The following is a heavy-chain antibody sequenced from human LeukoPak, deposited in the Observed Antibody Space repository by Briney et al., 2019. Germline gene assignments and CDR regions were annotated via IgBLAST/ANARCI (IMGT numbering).Heavy chain of an antibody. J-gene: IGHJ4*02. CDR2: LYYSGSI. V-gene: IGHV4-39*01. Sequence: SSETLSLTCTVSGGAITGSSYYWGWIRQSPGKGLEWIGSLYYSGSIYYNPSLKSRVSMSADTSKNQFSLKLNSLTSANRAVYYCARQYYDSTGYYYFDYWDQGTLVTVSS. D-gene: IGHD3-22*01. CDR3: ARQYYDSTGYYYFDY. CDR1: GGAITGSSYY.